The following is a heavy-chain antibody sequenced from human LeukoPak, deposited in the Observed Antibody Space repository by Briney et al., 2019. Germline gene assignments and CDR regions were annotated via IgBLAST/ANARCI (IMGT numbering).Heavy chain of an antibody. V-gene: IGHV4-59*01. CDR2: IYYSGNT. J-gene: IGHJ3*02. D-gene: IGHD6-19*01. CDR1: GDSISSYY. Sequence: PSETLSLTCTVSGDSISSYYWSWIRQPPGKGPEWIGYIYYSGNTNYNPSLKSRVTISVDTSKTQFSLKLTSVTAADTAVYYCARAVAGTRVAFNIWGQGTMVTVSS. CDR3: ARAVAGTRVAFNI.